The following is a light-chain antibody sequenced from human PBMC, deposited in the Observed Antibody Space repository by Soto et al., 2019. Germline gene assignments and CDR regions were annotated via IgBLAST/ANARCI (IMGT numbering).Light chain of an antibody. CDR1: QSVGSK. CDR3: QKYGDWPGA. V-gene: IGKV3D-15*01. J-gene: IGKJ4*01. Sequence: EIVLTQSPDPLSLSPGDRATLSCRASQSVGSKLAWYQQRPGQAPRILIYDDSNRATGIPDRFSGSGSGTELYLTISRLQSEDFAVYSCQKYGDWPGAFGGGTKVDIK. CDR2: DDS.